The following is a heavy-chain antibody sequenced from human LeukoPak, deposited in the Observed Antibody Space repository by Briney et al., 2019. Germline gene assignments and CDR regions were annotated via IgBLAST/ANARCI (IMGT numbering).Heavy chain of an antibody. Sequence: GGSLRLSCAASGFTFSSYSMNWVRQAPGKGLEWVSYISSSSSTIYYADSVKGRFTISRDNAKNSLYLQMNSLRAEDTAVYYCATSLEGSGWIYYYYYGMDVWGQGTTVTVSS. CDR3: ATSLEGSGWIYYYYYGMDV. CDR1: GFTFSSYS. CDR2: ISSSSSTI. J-gene: IGHJ6*02. D-gene: IGHD6-19*01. V-gene: IGHV3-48*01.